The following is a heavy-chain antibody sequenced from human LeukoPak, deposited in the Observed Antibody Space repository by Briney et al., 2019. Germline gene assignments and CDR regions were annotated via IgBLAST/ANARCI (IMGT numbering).Heavy chain of an antibody. D-gene: IGHD4/OR15-4a*01. J-gene: IGHJ2*01. CDR2: IYNTGEIT. CDR1: GGSISSYY. CDR3: ARELANYGRWYFDL. V-gene: IGHV4-59*01. Sequence: SETLSLTCTVSGGSISSYYWSWIRQPPGKGLEWIGYIYNTGEITDYSPSLKSRVTISVDTSKNQFSLRLNSVTTADTAVYYCARELANYGRWYFDLWGRGTLVTVSS.